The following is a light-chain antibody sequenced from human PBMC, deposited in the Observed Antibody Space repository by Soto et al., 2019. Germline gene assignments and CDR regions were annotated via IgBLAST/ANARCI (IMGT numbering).Light chain of an antibody. V-gene: IGKV1-39*01. J-gene: IGKJ5*01. CDR2: AAS. CDR3: QQSYSTPIT. CDR1: RGISSY. Sequence: DIQMTQSPSSLSASVRDRVTITCRASRGISSYLAWYQQKPGKAPKLLIYAASTLQSGVPSRFSGSGSGTDFTLTISSLQPEDFATYYCQQSYSTPITFGQGTRLEIK.